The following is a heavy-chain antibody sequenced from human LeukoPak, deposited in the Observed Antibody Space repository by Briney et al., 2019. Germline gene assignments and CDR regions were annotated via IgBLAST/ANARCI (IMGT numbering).Heavy chain of an antibody. CDR2: IIPIFGTA. Sequence: ASVKVSCKASGGTFSSYAISWVRQAPGQGLEWMGRIIPIFGTANYAQKFQGRVTITTDESTSTAYMELSSLRSEDTAVYYCARARPVDNMIVDSEGFDYWGQGTLVTVSS. V-gene: IGHV1-69*05. CDR3: ARARPVDNMIVDSEGFDY. D-gene: IGHD3-22*01. J-gene: IGHJ4*02. CDR1: GGTFSSYA.